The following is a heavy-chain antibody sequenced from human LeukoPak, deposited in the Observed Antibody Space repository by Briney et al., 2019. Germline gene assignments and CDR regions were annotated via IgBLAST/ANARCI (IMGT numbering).Heavy chain of an antibody. CDR3: ARRFGY. Sequence: GGPLRLSCAASGFTFSSYDMNWVRQAPGKGLEWVSSISGSATSIYYADSVKGRFTISRDNAKNSLYLQMHSLRAEDTAIYYCARRFGYWGQGTLVTVFS. J-gene: IGHJ4*02. CDR1: GFTFSSYD. CDR2: ISGSATSI. V-gene: IGHV3-48*03.